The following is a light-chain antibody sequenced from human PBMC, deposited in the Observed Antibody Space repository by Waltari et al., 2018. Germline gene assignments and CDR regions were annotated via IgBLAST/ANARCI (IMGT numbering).Light chain of an antibody. CDR1: QSVSSY. Sequence: EIVLTQSPATLSLSPGDRATLSFRASQSVSSYFAWYQQKPGQTPRLLIYDASNRATGVPARFSGSGSGTDFTITISSLEPEDFAVYFCQQRTNRPRNTFGQGTKLEIK. CDR2: DAS. J-gene: IGKJ2*01. V-gene: IGKV3-11*01. CDR3: QQRTNRPRNT.